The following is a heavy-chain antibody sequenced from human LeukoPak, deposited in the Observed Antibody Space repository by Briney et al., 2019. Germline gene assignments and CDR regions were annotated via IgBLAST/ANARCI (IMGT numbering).Heavy chain of an antibody. V-gene: IGHV4-34*01. Sequence: SETLSLTCAVYGGSFSGYYWSWIRQPPGKGLEWIGEINHSGSTNYNPSLKSRVTISVDTSKNQFSLKLSSVTAADTAVYYRARGGAGLRAFDIWGQGTMVTVSS. CDR3: ARGGAGLRAFDI. D-gene: IGHD3-10*01. J-gene: IGHJ3*02. CDR1: GGSFSGYY. CDR2: INHSGST.